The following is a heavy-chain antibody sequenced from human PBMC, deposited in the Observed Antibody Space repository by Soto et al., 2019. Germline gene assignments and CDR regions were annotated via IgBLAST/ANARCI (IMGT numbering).Heavy chain of an antibody. CDR1: GAYISDFS. CDR3: ARESGENWTYEAH. V-gene: IGHV4-4*07. J-gene: IGHJ1*01. D-gene: IGHD1-7*01. Sequence: QVQQLESGPGLVKPWDTLSLTCTVSGAYISDFSWSWIRQPAGKGLEWIGRITVNGNTQYNPSFRSRVTTSMDTARNQFSLNLRSATAADTALYYCARESGENWTYEAHWGQGTLVTVSS. CDR2: ITVNGNT.